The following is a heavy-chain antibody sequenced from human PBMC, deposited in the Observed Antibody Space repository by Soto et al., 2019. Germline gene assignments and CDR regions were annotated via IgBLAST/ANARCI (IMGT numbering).Heavy chain of an antibody. CDR2: IYDSGSA. J-gene: IGHJ4*02. D-gene: IGHD3-3*01. Sequence: SETLSLTCTVSGGTITYYYWSWIRQTPGKGLEWVGYIYDSGSANYNHPLKNRVTLSIDRSKNQLSLRLTSVTAADTAVYYCVREDMSGTYYFDYWGPGIQVTVSS. CDR3: VREDMSGTYYFDY. CDR1: GGTITYYY. V-gene: IGHV4-59*01.